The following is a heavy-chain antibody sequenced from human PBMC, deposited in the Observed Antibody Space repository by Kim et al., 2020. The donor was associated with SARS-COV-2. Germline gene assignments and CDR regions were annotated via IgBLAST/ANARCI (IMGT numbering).Heavy chain of an antibody. D-gene: IGHD2-15*01. CDR1: GFSFSSNW. V-gene: IGHV3-7*01. CDR2: IKEDGSER. J-gene: IGHJ4*02. CDR3: ARDRKYSLDY. Sequence: GGSLRLSCVVSGFSFSSNWMSWVRQAPGEGLEWVAKIKEDGSERYYVRSVEGRFTISRDNAKNSLYLQMNSLSAEDTAVYYCARDRKYSLDYWGQGTLVTVSS.